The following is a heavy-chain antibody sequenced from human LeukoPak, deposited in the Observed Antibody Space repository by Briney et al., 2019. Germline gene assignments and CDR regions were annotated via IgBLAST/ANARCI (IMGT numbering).Heavy chain of an antibody. V-gene: IGHV1-2*07. J-gene: IGHJ4*02. Sequence: ASVKVSRKASGYTFIDYYIYCVPHPPAQGLEWMGGSNPNGSVTSYAHKFHGRVTRTRDTSISTAYMELTRLTSGDTAVFSCTRNSGIVVVTDFDYWGEGTLVTVSS. CDR3: TRNSGIVVVTDFDY. CDR1: GYTFIDYY. CDR2: SNPNGSVT. D-gene: IGHD2-21*02.